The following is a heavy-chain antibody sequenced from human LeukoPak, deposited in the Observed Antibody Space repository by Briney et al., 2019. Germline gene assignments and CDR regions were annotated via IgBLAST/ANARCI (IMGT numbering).Heavy chain of an antibody. CDR1: GYTFTSYG. CDR2: ISVDNGDT. D-gene: IGHD3-22*01. V-gene: IGHV1-18*01. CDR3: ASNTGSDSSGYTY. J-gene: IGHJ4*02. Sequence: ASVKVSCKASGYTFTSYGITWVRQAPGQGLEWMGWISVDNGDTNYAQKVQGRVTLSTETSTSTAYMELRSLRSNDTAVYYCASNTGSDSSGYTYWGQGTLATVSS.